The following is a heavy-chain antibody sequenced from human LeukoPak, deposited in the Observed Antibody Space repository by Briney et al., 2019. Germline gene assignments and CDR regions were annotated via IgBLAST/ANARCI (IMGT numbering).Heavy chain of an antibody. CDR1: GFTFSSYG. CDR3: AKDLEIMAAGTSYFDY. Sequence: GGSLRLSCAASGFTFSSYGMHWVRQAPGKGLEWVAVISYDGSNKYYADSVKGRFTISRDNSKNTLYLQMNSLRAEDTAMYYCAKDLEIMAAGTSYFDYWGQGTLVTVSS. CDR2: ISYDGSNK. D-gene: IGHD6-13*01. V-gene: IGHV3-30*18. J-gene: IGHJ4*02.